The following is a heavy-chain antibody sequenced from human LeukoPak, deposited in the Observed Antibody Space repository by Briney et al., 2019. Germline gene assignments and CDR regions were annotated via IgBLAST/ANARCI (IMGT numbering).Heavy chain of an antibody. CDR2: IYYSGST. V-gene: IGHV4-30-4*02. CDR3: ARELGYCSSTSCYGHWFDP. CDR1: GGSISSGDYY. J-gene: IGHJ5*02. D-gene: IGHD2-2*01. Sequence: PSETLSLTRTVSGGSISSGDYYWSWIRQPPGKGLEWIGYIYYSGSTYYNPSLKSRVTISVDTSKSQFSLKLSSVTAADTAVYYCARELGYCSSTSCYGHWFDPWGQGTLVTVSS.